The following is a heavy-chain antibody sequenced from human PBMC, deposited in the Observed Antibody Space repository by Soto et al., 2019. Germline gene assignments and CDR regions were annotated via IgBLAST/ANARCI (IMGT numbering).Heavy chain of an antibody. CDR2: IIPILGIA. CDR3: ARAVRPRYSANYDILTGFAFDI. J-gene: IGHJ3*02. CDR1: GGTFSSYT. V-gene: IGHV1-69*02. D-gene: IGHD3-9*01. Sequence: ASVKVSCKASGGTFSSYTISWVRQAPGQGLEWMGRIIPILGIANYAQKFQGRVTITADKSTSTAYMELSSLRSEDTAVYYCARAVRPRYSANYDILTGFAFDIWGQGTMVTVSS.